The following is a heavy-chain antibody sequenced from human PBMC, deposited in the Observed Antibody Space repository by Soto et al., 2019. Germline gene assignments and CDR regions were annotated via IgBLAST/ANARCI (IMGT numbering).Heavy chain of an antibody. CDR2: INHRETT. Sequence: SETLSLTCTVSGGYITFGGYSWSLIRQTPGKGLEWIGYINHRETTIYNPSFKSRLTLSVDRAQNQFSLKLHSVTAADRAVYFCARGGGCDSFDYWGQGILVTVSS. V-gene: IGHV4-30-2*01. CDR1: GGYITFGGYS. CDR3: ARGGGCDSFDY. J-gene: IGHJ4*02. D-gene: IGHD1-26*01.